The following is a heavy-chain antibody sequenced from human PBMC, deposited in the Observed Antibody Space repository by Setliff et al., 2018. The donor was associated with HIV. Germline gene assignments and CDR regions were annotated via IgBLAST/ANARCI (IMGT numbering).Heavy chain of an antibody. CDR3: ARRPYYDSWSGHQAFDI. J-gene: IGHJ3*02. D-gene: IGHD3-3*01. V-gene: IGHV5-51*01. CDR2: IYPYDSDT. CDR1: GYSFTSYW. Sequence: GESLKISCKGSGYSFTSYWIGWVRQMPGKGLEWMGIIYPYDSDTRYSPSFQGQVIISADKSISTAYVQWSGLKASDTAMYYCARRPYYDSWSGHQAFDIWGQGTMVTVSS.